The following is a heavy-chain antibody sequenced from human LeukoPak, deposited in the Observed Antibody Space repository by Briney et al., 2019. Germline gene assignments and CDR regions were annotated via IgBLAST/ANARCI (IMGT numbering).Heavy chain of an antibody. Sequence: PSETLSLTCTVSGGSISSGSYYWSWIRQPAGKGLEWIGRIYTSGSTNYNPSLKSRVTISVDTSKNQFSLKLSSVTAADTAVYYCVKFTQWLLRMDVWGRGTTVTVSS. CDR3: VKFTQWLLRMDV. J-gene: IGHJ6*04. CDR2: IYTSGST. V-gene: IGHV4-61*02. CDR1: GGSISSGSYY. D-gene: IGHD6-19*01.